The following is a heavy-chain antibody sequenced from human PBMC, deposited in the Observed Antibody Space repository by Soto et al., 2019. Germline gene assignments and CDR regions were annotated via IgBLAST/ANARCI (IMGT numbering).Heavy chain of an antibody. Sequence: QVQVVQSGGEVREPGASVKVSCKASGYDFRNYGIMCVRQSPGQWLEWMGWISAYNGHTNYAQSHQGRITMTIDPSTTTAYMEVTGLRTDDTAVYYCARDVGIQPGRCGRCSMGYWGQGTLVTVDS. V-gene: IGHV1-18*01. CDR3: ARDVGIQPGRCGRCSMGY. D-gene: IGHD2-15*01. CDR1: GYDFRNYG. J-gene: IGHJ4*02. CDR2: ISAYNGHT.